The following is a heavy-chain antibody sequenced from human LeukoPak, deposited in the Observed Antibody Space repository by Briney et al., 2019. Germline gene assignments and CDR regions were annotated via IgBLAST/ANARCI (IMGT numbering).Heavy chain of an antibody. D-gene: IGHD1-14*01. CDR3: ARDRGSRVANQGAFDI. Sequence: PSETLSLTCTVSGGSISSGGYYWSWIRQHPGKGLEWIGYIYYSGSTYYNPSLKGRVTISVDTSKNQFSLKLSSVTAADTAVYYCARDRGSRVANQGAFDIWGRGTMVTVSS. CDR2: IYYSGST. V-gene: IGHV4-31*03. J-gene: IGHJ3*02. CDR1: GGSISSGGYY.